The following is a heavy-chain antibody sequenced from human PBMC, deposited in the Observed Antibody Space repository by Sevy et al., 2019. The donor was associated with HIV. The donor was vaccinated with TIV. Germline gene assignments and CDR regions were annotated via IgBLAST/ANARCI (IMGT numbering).Heavy chain of an antibody. CDR2: IAYDGSNK. CDR1: GVVFSSYA. V-gene: IGHV3-30*04. J-gene: IGHJ3*02. D-gene: IGHD3-3*01. Sequence: GGSLRLSCTASGVVFSSYAMHWVRQAPGKGLEWVAFIAYDGSNKNYADSVKGLFTLPRDNSKNTLYLQMNSLGAEDTAVYYCARPRFLEWLSSAAFDIWGQGTMVTVSS. CDR3: ARPRFLEWLSSAAFDI.